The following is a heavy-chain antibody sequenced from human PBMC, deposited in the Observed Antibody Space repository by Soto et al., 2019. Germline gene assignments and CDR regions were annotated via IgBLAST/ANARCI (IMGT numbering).Heavy chain of an antibody. CDR1: GFTFTSSA. V-gene: IGHV1-58*01. J-gene: IGHJ3*02. CDR2: IVVGSGNT. D-gene: IGHD1-26*01. CDR3: AADTSDRWEPPGTI. Sequence: VKVSCKASGFTFTSSAVQWVRQARGQRLEWIGWIVVGSGNTNYAQKFQERVSITRDMSTSTAYMELSSLRSEDTAVYYCAADTSDRWEPPGTIWGQGTMVTVSS.